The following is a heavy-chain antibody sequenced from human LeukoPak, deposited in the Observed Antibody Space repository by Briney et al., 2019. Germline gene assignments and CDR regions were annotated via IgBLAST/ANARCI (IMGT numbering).Heavy chain of an antibody. J-gene: IGHJ6*02. CDR2: ISYDGSDK. Sequence: PGGSLRLSCAASGFTFCSYGMLWVRQAPGKGLEWVAAISYDGSDKYYADSVKGRFTISKDNSKNTLSLQMNSLRAEDTAVFFCAKDLRYCSGTSCYEASGMDVWGQGTTVTVSS. V-gene: IGHV3-30*18. D-gene: IGHD2-2*01. CDR1: GFTFCSYG. CDR3: AKDLRYCSGTSCYEASGMDV.